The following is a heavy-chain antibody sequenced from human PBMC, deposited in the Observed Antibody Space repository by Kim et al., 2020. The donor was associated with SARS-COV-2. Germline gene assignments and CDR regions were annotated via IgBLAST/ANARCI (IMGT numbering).Heavy chain of an antibody. V-gene: IGHV1-18*01. D-gene: IGHD2-15*01. Sequence: KLQGRVTMTTDTSTSTDYMELRSLRSDDTAVYYCARDQIGVASGDDAFDIWGQGTMVTVSS. J-gene: IGHJ3*02. CDR3: ARDQIGVASGDDAFDI.